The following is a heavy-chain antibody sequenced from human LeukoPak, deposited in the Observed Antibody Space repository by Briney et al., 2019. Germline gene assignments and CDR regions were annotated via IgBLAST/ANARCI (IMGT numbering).Heavy chain of an antibody. Sequence: ASVKVSCKASGYTLSSYGITWVRQAPGQGLEWMGWIIGYNDNTNYAQKLQRRVTMTTDTSTSTAYMQLRSLRSDDTAVYYCARGGSGSVSAFDIWGQGTMVTVSS. CDR2: IIGYNDNT. CDR3: ARGGSGSVSAFDI. J-gene: IGHJ3*02. CDR1: GYTLSSYG. V-gene: IGHV1-18*01. D-gene: IGHD3-10*01.